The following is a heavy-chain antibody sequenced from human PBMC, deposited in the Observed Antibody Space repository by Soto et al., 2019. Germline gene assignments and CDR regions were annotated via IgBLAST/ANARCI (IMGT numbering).Heavy chain of an antibody. D-gene: IGHD1-20*01. J-gene: IGHJ4*02. V-gene: IGHV4-61*01. Sequence: QVQLQESGPGLVKPSETLSLTCTVSGGSVSSGSYYWSWIRQPPGKGLEWIGYIYYSGSTNYNPSLKSRVTISVDTSKNQFSLKLSSVTAADTAVYCCAREYNPTGFDYWGQGTLVTVSS. CDR3: AREYNPTGFDY. CDR1: GGSVSSGSYY. CDR2: IYYSGST.